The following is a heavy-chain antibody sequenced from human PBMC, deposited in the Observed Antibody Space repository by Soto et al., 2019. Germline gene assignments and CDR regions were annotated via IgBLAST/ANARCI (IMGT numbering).Heavy chain of an antibody. J-gene: IGHJ4*02. D-gene: IGHD4-17*01. CDR2: IYPSDSDT. CDR1: AKTCTIYW. V-gene: IGHV5-51*01. CDR3: ERPDNTVEDHFDL. Sequence: PXACLSVSGYVSAKTCTIYWGGGVVQMPEKGPEGMGIIYPSDSDTRYSPSFQGQVTISADQSINTLYLQWDSLKASDTAIYYCERPDNTVEDHFDLWAQATPVTVSS.